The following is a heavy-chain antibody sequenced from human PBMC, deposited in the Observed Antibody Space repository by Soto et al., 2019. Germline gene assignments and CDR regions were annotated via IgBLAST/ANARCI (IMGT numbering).Heavy chain of an antibody. CDR2: FDPEDGET. Sequence: EXSVKVACKVSGYPLSELSMHWVRQAPGKGLEWMGGFDPEDGETIYAQRFQCRVTMTEDTSTDAAYMELSSLRSEDTAVYYCATPSSSWYDSSGQGTLVTVS. CDR1: GYPLSELS. J-gene: IGHJ5*01. D-gene: IGHD6-13*01. V-gene: IGHV1-24*01. CDR3: ATPSSSWYDS.